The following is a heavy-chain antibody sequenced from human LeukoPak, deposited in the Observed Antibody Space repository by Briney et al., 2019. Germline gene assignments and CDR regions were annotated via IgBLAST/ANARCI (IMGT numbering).Heavy chain of an antibody. Sequence: GASVTVSCTASGGTFSSYAISWVRQAPGQGLEWMGGIIPIFGTANYAQKFQGRVTITTDESTSTAYMELSSLRSEDTAVYYCTRGPSMILYYYYMDVWGKGTTVTVSS. CDR1: GGTFSSYA. J-gene: IGHJ6*03. CDR3: TRGPSMILYYYYMDV. V-gene: IGHV1-69*05. D-gene: IGHD3-22*01. CDR2: IIPIFGTA.